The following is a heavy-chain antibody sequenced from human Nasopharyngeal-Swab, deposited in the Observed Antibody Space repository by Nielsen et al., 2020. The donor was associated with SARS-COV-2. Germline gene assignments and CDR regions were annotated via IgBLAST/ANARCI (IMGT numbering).Heavy chain of an antibody. CDR3: ARGRVSYSSSSALAY. V-gene: IGHV1-18*04. J-gene: IGHJ4*02. D-gene: IGHD6-6*01. Sequence: ASVHVSCKVSGYIFKSYVIHWVRQAPGQGLEWMGWINPYNGNTDSGQQHQDRVTMTTDTSTGTAYMELGSLRSDDTAIYYCARGRVSYSSSSALAYWGQGTLVSVSS. CDR2: INPYNGNT. CDR1: GYIFKSYV.